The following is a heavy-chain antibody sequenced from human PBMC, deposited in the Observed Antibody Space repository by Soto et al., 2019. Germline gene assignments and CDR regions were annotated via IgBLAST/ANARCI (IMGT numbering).Heavy chain of an antibody. CDR2: MNPNSGNT. CDR1: GYTFTSYD. Sequence: QVQLVQSGAEVKKPGASVKVSCKASGYTFTSYDINWVRQATGQGLEWMGWMNPNSGNTGYAQKFQGRVTMPMHISISTAYMELSRLRSEDTAVYYCVREHSSSWRFDYWGQGTLVTVSS. D-gene: IGHD6-13*01. J-gene: IGHJ4*02. V-gene: IGHV1-8*01. CDR3: VREHSSSWRFDY.